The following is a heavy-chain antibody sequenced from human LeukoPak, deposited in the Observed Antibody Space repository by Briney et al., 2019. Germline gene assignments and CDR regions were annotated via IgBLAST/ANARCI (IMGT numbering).Heavy chain of an antibody. V-gene: IGHV6-1*01. CDR2: TYYRSNWYN. CDR3: ARGTHASGWHD. Sequence: SQTLSLTCAISGDSVSSNSAAWNWIGQSPSRGLEWLGRTYYRSNWYNDYAPSVKSRIIINPDTSKDQFSLQLNSVTPEDTAVYYCARGTHASGWHDWGQGTLVTVSS. D-gene: IGHD6-19*01. CDR1: GDSVSSNSAA. J-gene: IGHJ4*02.